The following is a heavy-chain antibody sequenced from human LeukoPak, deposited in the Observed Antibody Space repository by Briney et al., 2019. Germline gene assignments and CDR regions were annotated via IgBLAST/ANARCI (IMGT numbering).Heavy chain of an antibody. Sequence: GASLQFSSKGSGYSFTSYWIGWVRPMPGKGLEWMGIIYPGDSDTRYSPSFQARVTISADKSISTVYLQWSSLKASDTAMYSCARRIASGSDACYDYWGQGTLVTVSS. CDR3: ARRIASGSDACYDY. D-gene: IGHD3-16*01. V-gene: IGHV5-51*01. CDR2: IYPGDSDT. CDR1: GYSFTSYW. J-gene: IGHJ4*02.